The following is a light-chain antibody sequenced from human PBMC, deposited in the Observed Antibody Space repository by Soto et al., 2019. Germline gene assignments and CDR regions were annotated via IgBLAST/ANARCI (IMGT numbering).Light chain of an antibody. CDR3: SSYTSSSTPNWV. J-gene: IGLJ3*02. V-gene: IGLV2-14*01. CDR2: EVS. Sequence: QSARTQPASVSGSPGQSITISCTGTSSDVGGYNYVSWYQQHPGKAPKLMIYEVSNRPSGVSNRFSGSKSGNTASLTISGLQAEDEADYYCSSYTSSSTPNWVFGGGTKLTVL. CDR1: SSDVGGYNY.